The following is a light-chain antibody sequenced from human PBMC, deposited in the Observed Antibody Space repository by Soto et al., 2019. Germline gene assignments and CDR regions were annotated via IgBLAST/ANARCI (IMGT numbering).Light chain of an antibody. CDR3: QQYYSTPYT. Sequence: DIVMTRPPASLALFLGKRPTFTSKSSQRVFSASNNKNYLAWYQQKPGQPPNLLIYWASTRESGVPDRFSGSGSGTDFTLTISSLQAEDVAVYYCQQYYSTPYTFGQGTKLEIK. CDR2: WAS. CDR1: QRVFSASNNKNY. J-gene: IGKJ2*01. V-gene: IGKV4-1*01.